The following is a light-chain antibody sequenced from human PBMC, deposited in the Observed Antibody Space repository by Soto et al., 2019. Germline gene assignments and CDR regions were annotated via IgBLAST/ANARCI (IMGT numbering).Light chain of an antibody. CDR3: QQLNSYPRT. V-gene: IGKV1-9*01. CDR2: AAS. J-gene: IGKJ2*01. CDR1: QGVGNY. Sequence: DIQLTQSPSFLSASIGDRVTITCRASQGVGNYLAWYQQKPGKAPKLLIYAASTLQSGVPSRFSGSGSGTEFTLTITSLRPEDFATYYCQQLNSYPRTFGQGTKLEI.